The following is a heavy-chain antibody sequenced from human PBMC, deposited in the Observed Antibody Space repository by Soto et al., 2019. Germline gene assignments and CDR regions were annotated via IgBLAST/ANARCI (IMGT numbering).Heavy chain of an antibody. V-gene: IGHV1-58*01. D-gene: IGHD5-12*01. CDR2: IVVGSGNT. CDR3: AAGPGWLQLNY. Sequence: GASVKVSCKASGFNFTSSAVQWVRQARGQRLEWIEWIVVGSGNTNYAQKFQERVTITRDMSTSTAYMVLSSLRSEDTAVYYCAAGPGWLQLNYWGQGTLVTVSS. J-gene: IGHJ4*02. CDR1: GFNFTSSA.